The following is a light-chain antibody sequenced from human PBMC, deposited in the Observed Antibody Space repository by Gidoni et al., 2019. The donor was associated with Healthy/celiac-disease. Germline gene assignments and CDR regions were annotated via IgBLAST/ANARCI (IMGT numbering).Light chain of an antibody. Sequence: IVLTQSPATLSLSPGERATLSCRASQSCSSYLAWYQQKPGQAPRLPIYDASNRTTGIPARFSGSGSGTDFTLTISSIGPEDFAVYDCQRRSNWPPYTFGQGTKLEIK. J-gene: IGKJ2*01. V-gene: IGKV3-11*01. CDR2: DAS. CDR1: QSCSSY. CDR3: QRRSNWPPYT.